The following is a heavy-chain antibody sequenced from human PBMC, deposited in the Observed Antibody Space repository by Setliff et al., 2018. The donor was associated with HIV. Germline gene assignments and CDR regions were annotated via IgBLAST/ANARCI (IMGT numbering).Heavy chain of an antibody. V-gene: IGHV4-4*02. CDR2: IYYTGIP. Sequence: PSETLSLTCAVSGGSISSSNWWRWVRQPPGKGLQWIGLIYYTGIPTYNPSLEGRITMSVDRSKNQFSLKLSSVTAADTAVYYCARERIAVAGPRVAFDNWGQGTMVTVSS. J-gene: IGHJ3*02. D-gene: IGHD6-19*01. CDR3: ARERIAVAGPRVAFDN. CDR1: GGSISSSNW.